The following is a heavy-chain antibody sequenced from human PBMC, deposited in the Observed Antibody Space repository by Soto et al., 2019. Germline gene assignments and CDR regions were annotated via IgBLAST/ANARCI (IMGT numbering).Heavy chain of an antibody. CDR1: GGSISSGDYY. CDR2: IYYSGST. D-gene: IGHD2-21*02. CDR3: ARDDCGGDCYSALVY. V-gene: IGHV4-30-4*01. Sequence: SETLSLTCTVSGGSISSGDYYWSWIRQPPGKGLEWIGYIYYSGSTYYNPSLKSRVTISVDTSKNQFSLKLSSVTAADTAVYYCARDDCGGDCYSALVYWGQGTLVTVSS. J-gene: IGHJ4*02.